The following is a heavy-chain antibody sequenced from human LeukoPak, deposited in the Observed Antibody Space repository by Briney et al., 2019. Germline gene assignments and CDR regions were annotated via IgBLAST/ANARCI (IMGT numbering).Heavy chain of an antibody. CDR2: IYYSGST. Sequence: SETLSLTCTVSGGSISSGDYYWSCIRQPPGKGLECIGYIYYSGSTYYNPSLKSRVTISVDTSKNQFSLKLSSVTAADTAVYYCARVRFLEWPQEVYFDYWGQGTLVTVSS. D-gene: IGHD3-3*01. CDR3: ARVRFLEWPQEVYFDY. V-gene: IGHV4-30-4*08. CDR1: GGSISSGDYY. J-gene: IGHJ4*02.